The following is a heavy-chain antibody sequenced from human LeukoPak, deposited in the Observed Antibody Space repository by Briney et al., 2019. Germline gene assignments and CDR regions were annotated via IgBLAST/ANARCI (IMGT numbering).Heavy chain of an antibody. CDR1: GFTFSDYY. CDR2: ISSNSGLI. V-gene: IGHV3-11*01. D-gene: IGHD2-2*01. CDR3: ARAGLCSSTRCYVREELLDFDY. J-gene: IGHJ4*02. Sequence: GGSLRLSCAASGFTFSDYYMSWIRQAPGKGLEWLSYISSNSGLIYYGDSVKGRFTISRDNAKNSLSLQMNSLRAEDTAVYYCARAGLCSSTRCYVREELLDFDYWGQGTLVTVSS.